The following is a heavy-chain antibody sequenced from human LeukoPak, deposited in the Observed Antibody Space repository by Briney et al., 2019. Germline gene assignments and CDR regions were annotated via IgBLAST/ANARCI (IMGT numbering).Heavy chain of an antibody. D-gene: IGHD5-18*01. Sequence: GASVKVSCKASGNTFTDYFIHWVRQAPGQGLEWMGRINPNSGGTNYAQKFQGRVTMTRDTSISTAYMELSRLRSDDTAVYYCAREGYSYGSHWGQGTLVTVSS. CDR3: AREGYSYGSH. V-gene: IGHV1-2*06. CDR2: INPNSGGT. CDR1: GNTFTDYF. J-gene: IGHJ4*02.